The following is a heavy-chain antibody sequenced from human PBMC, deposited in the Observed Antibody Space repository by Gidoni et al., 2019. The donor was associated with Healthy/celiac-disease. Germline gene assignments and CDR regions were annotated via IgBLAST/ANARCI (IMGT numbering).Heavy chain of an antibody. Sequence: QVQLVQSGAEVKMPGASVKVSCKASGYTFLNYGVSWVRQAPGQGLEWMGWISAYNGNTNYAQRLQGRVTMTTDTSTTTAYMELRSLGSDDTAVYYCAREGKDQLTTNWFDSWGQGTLVTVSS. D-gene: IGHD2-2*01. V-gene: IGHV1-18*01. CDR3: AREGKDQLTTNWFDS. CDR2: ISAYNGNT. J-gene: IGHJ5*01. CDR1: GYTFLNYG.